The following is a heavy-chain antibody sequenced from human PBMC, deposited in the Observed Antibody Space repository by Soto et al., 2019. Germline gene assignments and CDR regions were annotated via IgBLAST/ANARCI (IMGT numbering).Heavy chain of an antibody. V-gene: IGHV4-61*08. Sequence: PSGSLSLTCTASGGSVSIGDFYWSCNRQPPGKGLEWIGYIYYSGSTNYNPSLKSRVSISLDTSKNQFSLRLTAVAAADTAVYYFARIPVDTYMINWFDPWGQGTLVTVSS. CDR1: GGSVSIGDFY. CDR3: ARIPVDTYMINWFDP. CDR2: IYYSGST. J-gene: IGHJ5*02. D-gene: IGHD5-18*01.